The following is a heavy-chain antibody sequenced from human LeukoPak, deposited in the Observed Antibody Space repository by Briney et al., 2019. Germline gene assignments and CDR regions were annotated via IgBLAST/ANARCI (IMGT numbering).Heavy chain of an antibody. J-gene: IGHJ4*02. CDR1: GYTFTSYA. CDR2: INAGNGST. Sequence: ASVKVSCKASGYTFTSYAMHWVRQAPGQRLEWMGWINAGNGSTKYSQKFQGRVTITRDTSASTAYMELSSLRSEDTAVYYCARSSKIFGELQPWGQGTLVTVSS. V-gene: IGHV1-3*01. D-gene: IGHD3-10*01. CDR3: ARSSKIFGELQP.